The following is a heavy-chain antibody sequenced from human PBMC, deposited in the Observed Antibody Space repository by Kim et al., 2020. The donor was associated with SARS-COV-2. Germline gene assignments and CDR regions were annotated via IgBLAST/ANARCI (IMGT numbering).Heavy chain of an antibody. D-gene: IGHD3-22*01. Sequence: SETLSLTCTVSGGSSSSYYWSWSRQPPGTGLEWIGYIYYSGSTNYNPSLKSRVTISVDTSKNQFSLKLSSVTAADTAVYYCAREGYYDSSGYYQHDAFDIWGQGTMVTVSS. V-gene: IGHV4-59*01. CDR3: AREGYYDSSGYYQHDAFDI. CDR1: GGSSSSYY. CDR2: IYYSGST. J-gene: IGHJ3*02.